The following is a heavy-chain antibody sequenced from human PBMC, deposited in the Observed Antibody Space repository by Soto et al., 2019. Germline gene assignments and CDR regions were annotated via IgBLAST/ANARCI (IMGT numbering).Heavy chain of an antibody. V-gene: IGHV4-31*03. J-gene: IGHJ6*02. CDR2: IHNSGTT. D-gene: IGHD3-22*01. CDR3: ARGHSDGHYVYYGMDV. Sequence: LSLTCIVSGVSISSGDYYWRWIRQHPGKGLEWIGYIHNSGTTYYNPSLKSRLTISVDTSKNQFSLSLSSVTAADTAVYYCARGHSDGHYVYYGMDVWGQGTTVTVSS. CDR1: GVSISSGDYY.